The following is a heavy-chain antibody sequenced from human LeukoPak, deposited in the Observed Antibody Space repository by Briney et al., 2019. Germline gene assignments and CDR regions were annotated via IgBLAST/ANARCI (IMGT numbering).Heavy chain of an antibody. Sequence: GSLRLSCAASGFSFDDYGMSWVRRAPGQGLEWVSGINWNGGSTGYADSVKGRFTISRDNSKNSLYLQMNSLRTEDTALYYCAKDLPPEYSSSSIPEGDYYYYYGMDVWGQGTTVTVSS. CDR1: GFSFDDYG. D-gene: IGHD6-6*01. V-gene: IGHV3-20*04. CDR3: AKDLPPEYSSSSIPEGDYYYYYGMDV. CDR2: INWNGGST. J-gene: IGHJ6*02.